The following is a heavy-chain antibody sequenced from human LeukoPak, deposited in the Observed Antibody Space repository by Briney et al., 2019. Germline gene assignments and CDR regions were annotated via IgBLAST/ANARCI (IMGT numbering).Heavy chain of an antibody. V-gene: IGHV1-18*01. CDR2: ISAYNGNT. J-gene: IGHJ4*02. CDR1: GYTFTSYG. D-gene: IGHD3-22*01. Sequence: GGSVEVSCKASGYTFTSYGISWVRQAPGQGLEWMGWISAYNGNTNYAQKLQGRVTMTTDTSTSTAYMELRSLRSDDTAVYYCARDLSRYYDSSGPFDYWGQGTLVTVSS. CDR3: ARDLSRYYDSSGPFDY.